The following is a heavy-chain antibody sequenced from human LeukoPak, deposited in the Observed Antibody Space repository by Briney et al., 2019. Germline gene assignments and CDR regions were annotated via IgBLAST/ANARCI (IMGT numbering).Heavy chain of an antibody. CDR2: IKSKTDGGTT. Sequence: GGSLRLSCAASGFTFSNAWMSWVRQAPGKGLEWVGRIKSKTDGGTTDYAAPVKGRFTISIDDSKNTLYLQMNSLKTEDTAVYYCTTEAWFGESYYFDYWGQGTLVTVSS. D-gene: IGHD3-10*01. V-gene: IGHV3-15*01. J-gene: IGHJ4*02. CDR3: TTEAWFGESYYFDY. CDR1: GFTFSNAW.